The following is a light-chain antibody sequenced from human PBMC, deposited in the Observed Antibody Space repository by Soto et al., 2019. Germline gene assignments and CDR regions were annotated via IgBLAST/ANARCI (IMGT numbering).Light chain of an antibody. Sequence: QSALTQPASVSGSPGQSTPIPRPPPTPHVGGYNFVSWYRQHPGKVPQLIIYDVTNRPSGVSSRFSGSKSDNTASLTISGLQADDEGEYYCSSYTSSSTSYVLFGGGTKLTVL. CDR3: SSYTSSSTSYVL. J-gene: IGLJ2*01. CDR2: DVT. CDR1: TPHVGGYNF. V-gene: IGLV2-14*03.